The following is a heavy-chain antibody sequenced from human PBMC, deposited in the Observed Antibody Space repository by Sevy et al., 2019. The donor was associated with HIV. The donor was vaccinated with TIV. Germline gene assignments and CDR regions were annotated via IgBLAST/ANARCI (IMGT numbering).Heavy chain of an antibody. CDR3: ARHGHTHCTTTSCYISY. D-gene: IGHD2-2*02. J-gene: IGHJ4*02. CDR1: GGSISSYY. Sequence: SETLSLTCSVSGGSISSYYWSWIRLPPGKGLEWIGYIYYSGTTNYNPSLKSRVTRSVDTSKNQFSLRLSSVTAADTAVYYCARHGHTHCTTTSCYISYWGKGTLVTVSS. CDR2: IYYSGTT. V-gene: IGHV4-59*08.